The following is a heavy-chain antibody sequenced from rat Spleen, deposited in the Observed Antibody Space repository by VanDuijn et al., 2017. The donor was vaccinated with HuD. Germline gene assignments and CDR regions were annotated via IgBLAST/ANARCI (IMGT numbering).Heavy chain of an antibody. V-gene: IGHV5-20*01. D-gene: IGHD1-7*01. CDR3: TKMGNYFNH. Sequence: EVQRGESGGGVVQPGRSMQLSCAASGFTFSNYDMAWVRQAPTKGLEWVASISYDGSSTYYRYTVKGRFTISRDNAKSTLYLQMDSLRSEDTAPYYCTKMGNYFNHWGQGVMVTVSS. CDR2: ISYDGSST. CDR1: GFTFSNYD. J-gene: IGHJ2*01.